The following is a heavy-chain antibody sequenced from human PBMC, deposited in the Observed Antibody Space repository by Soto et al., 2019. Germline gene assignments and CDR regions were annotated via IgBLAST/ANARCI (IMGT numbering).Heavy chain of an antibody. CDR1: GFTLRGYW. CDR2: IKQDGSNK. V-gene: IGHV3-7*04. CDR3: GGGGGNFDQ. D-gene: IGHD3-16*01. J-gene: IGHJ4*02. Sequence: PGGSLRLSCEASGFTLRGYWMSWVRQAPGKGLEWVANIKQDGSNKYYLDSVKGRFTISRDNDQNSLYLQMDNLRVEDTAVYYCGGGGGNFDQWGQGILVTVSS.